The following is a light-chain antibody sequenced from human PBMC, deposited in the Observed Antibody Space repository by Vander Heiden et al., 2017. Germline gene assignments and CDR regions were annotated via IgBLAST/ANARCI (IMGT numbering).Light chain of an antibody. CDR2: DVS. V-gene: IGLV2-14*01. CDR1: SSDVGGYNY. J-gene: IGLJ2*01. CDR3: SSYTSSSTLVG. Sequence: QSALTQPASVSGSPGPSITISCTGTSSDVGGYNYVSWYQQHPGKAPKLMSYDVSNRPSGVSNRFSGSKSGNTASLTISGLQAEDEADYYCSSYTSSSTLVGFGGGPKLT.